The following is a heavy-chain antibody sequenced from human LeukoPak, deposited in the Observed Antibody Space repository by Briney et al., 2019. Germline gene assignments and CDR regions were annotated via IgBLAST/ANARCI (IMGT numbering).Heavy chain of an antibody. Sequence: KPSETPSLTCTVSGGSISNSGFYWAWIRQPPGKGLEWITMLHYDGTTYYNPSLKSRVSIAVDTSKNQFSLKLNSVTAADTAVYYCASQRVWVSGWQIDSWGQGTLVTVSS. V-gene: IGHV4-39*01. CDR3: ASQRVWVSGWQIDS. J-gene: IGHJ4*02. D-gene: IGHD6-19*01. CDR2: LHYDGTT. CDR1: GGSISNSGFY.